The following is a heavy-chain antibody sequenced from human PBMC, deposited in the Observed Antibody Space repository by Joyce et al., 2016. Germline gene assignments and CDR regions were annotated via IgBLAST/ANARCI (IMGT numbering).Heavy chain of an antibody. J-gene: IGHJ4*02. CDR2: IYYDGSK. D-gene: IGHD3-22*01. V-gene: IGHV3-53*04. Sequence: EVQLVESGGGLFQPGCSLRLSCVASGFTVSSNYMSWVRQGPGKGVDWVSVIYYDGSKYYADSMKGRITISRHNSKNTVYLQMNSLRSEDTALYYCARVKSYYDSSGFDYWGQGTLVTVSS. CDR1: GFTVSSNY. CDR3: ARVKSYYDSSGFDY.